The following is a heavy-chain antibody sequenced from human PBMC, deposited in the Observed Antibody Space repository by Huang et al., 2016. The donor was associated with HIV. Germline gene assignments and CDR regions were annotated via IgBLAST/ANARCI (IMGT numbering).Heavy chain of an antibody. V-gene: IGHV4-59*01. D-gene: IGHD5-12*01. CDR3: ARGPSPWLQEAFDI. Sequence: QVQLQESGPGLVKPSETLSLTCTVSGGSFSSYYWSWIRQPPGKGLECIGYIYYSGSTNNNPSLRSRVTISVDTSKNQFSLKLRSVTAADTAVYYCARGPSPWLQEAFDIWGQGTMVTVSS. CDR1: GGSFSSYY. CDR2: IYYSGST. J-gene: IGHJ3*02.